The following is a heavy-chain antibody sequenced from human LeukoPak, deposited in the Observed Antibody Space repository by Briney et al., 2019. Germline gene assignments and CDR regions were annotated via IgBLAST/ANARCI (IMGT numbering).Heavy chain of an antibody. V-gene: IGHV3-33*01. J-gene: IGHJ6*01. Sequence: GESLTLFCGASGLTFRNYAMHCVRQAPGGGGVWVAVKWYDGTEKYHAASVMGRLTISRDSSENTLYLQVNGLRTEDTGVYLCVRVNGANSGYYYTLVLWGHGTPVTVSS. CDR2: KWYDGTEK. CDR1: GLTFRNYA. D-gene: IGHD3-22*01. CDR3: VRVNGANSGYYYTLVL.